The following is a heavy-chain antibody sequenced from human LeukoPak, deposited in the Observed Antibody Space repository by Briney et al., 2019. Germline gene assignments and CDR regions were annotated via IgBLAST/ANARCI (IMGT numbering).Heavy chain of an antibody. J-gene: IGHJ4*02. CDR1: GYTFINYY. CDR3: ARWFRPTANDY. D-gene: IGHD3-10*01. CDR2: ISPSGGST. V-gene: IGHV1-46*01. Sequence: ASVKVSCTASGYTFINYYIHWVRQAPGQGLEWMGIISPSGGSTAYAQKFQGRVTMTRDTSTSTAYMELTSLNSEDTAVYYRARWFRPTANDYWGQGTLVTVSS.